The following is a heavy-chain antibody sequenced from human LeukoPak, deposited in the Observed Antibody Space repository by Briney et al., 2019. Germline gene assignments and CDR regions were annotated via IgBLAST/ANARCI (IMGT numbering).Heavy chain of an antibody. CDR2: INPSDSYA. V-gene: IGHV5-10-1*01. D-gene: IGHD3-10*01. J-gene: IGHJ4*02. CDR1: GYNL. Sequence: GESLKISCKGSGYNLISWVRQMPGKGLEWMGRINPSDSYATYNPSFQGHVTISGDKSISTAYLQWSSLKASDTAMYYCANLHYGSGSVSDFWGQGTLVTVSS. CDR3: ANLHYGSGSVSDF.